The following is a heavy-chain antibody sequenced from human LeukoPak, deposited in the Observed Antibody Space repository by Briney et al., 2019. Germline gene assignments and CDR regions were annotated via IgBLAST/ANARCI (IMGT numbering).Heavy chain of an antibody. Sequence: SVKVSCKASGGTFSSYAISWVRQAPGQGLEWMGRIIPIFGTANYAQKFQGRVTITTDESTSTAYTELSSLRSEDTAVYYCAREPTGWLGEPIGHDYWGQGTLVTVSS. J-gene: IGHJ4*02. CDR3: AREPTGWLGEPIGHDY. CDR2: IIPIFGTA. D-gene: IGHD3-10*01. CDR1: GGTFSSYA. V-gene: IGHV1-69*05.